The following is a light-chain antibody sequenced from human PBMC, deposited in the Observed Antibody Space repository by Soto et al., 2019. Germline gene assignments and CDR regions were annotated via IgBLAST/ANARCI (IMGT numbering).Light chain of an antibody. Sequence: AIQMTQSPSSLSASVGDRVTITCRASQGIRNDLGWYQQKPGKAPKLLIFAASTLHSGVPSRFSGSGSGTDFTLTISSLQPEDFATYYCLQDDNYPYTFGQGTKVDIK. CDR2: AAS. CDR3: LQDDNYPYT. CDR1: QGIRND. J-gene: IGKJ2*01. V-gene: IGKV1-6*01.